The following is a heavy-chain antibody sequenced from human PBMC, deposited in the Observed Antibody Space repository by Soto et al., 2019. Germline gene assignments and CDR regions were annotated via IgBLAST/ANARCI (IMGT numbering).Heavy chain of an antibody. CDR3: ARDRGYYGSGSYYTPRYYYYGMDV. CDR1: GFTFSSYS. V-gene: IGHV3-21*01. D-gene: IGHD3-10*01. CDR2: ISSSSSYI. Sequence: PGGSLRLSCAASGFTFSSYSMNWVRQAPGKGLEWVSSISSSSSYIYYADSVKGRFTISRDNAKNSLYLQMNSLRAEDTAVYYCARDRGYYGSGSYYTPRYYYYGMDVWGQGTTVTVSS. J-gene: IGHJ6*02.